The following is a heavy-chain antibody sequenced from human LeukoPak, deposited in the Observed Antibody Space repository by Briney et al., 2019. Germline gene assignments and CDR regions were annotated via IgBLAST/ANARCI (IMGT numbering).Heavy chain of an antibody. J-gene: IGHJ5*02. CDR3: AYERTNYDSSGYH. CDR2: INPSGGST. D-gene: IGHD3-22*01. V-gene: IGHV1-46*01. Sequence: ASVKVSCKASGYTFTSYYIHWVRQAPGQGLEWMGIINPSGGSTSYAQKFQGRVTMTRDTSTSTVYMELSRLRSEDTAVYYCAYERTNYDSSGYHWGQGTLVTVSS. CDR1: GYTFTSYY.